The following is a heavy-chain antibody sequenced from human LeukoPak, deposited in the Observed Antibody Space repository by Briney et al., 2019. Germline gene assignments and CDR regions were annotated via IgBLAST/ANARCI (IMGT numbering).Heavy chain of an antibody. CDR1: GFTFSDYY. V-gene: IGHV3-11*01. Sequence: PGGSLRLSCAASGFTFSDYYMSWIRQAPGKGLEWVSYIGSSGSTIYYADSVKGRFTISRDNAKNSLYLQMNSLRAEDTAVYYCAWSPAAGMAGGFDPWGQGTLVTVSS. CDR3: AWSPAAGMAGGFDP. D-gene: IGHD6-13*01. CDR2: IGSSGSTI. J-gene: IGHJ5*02.